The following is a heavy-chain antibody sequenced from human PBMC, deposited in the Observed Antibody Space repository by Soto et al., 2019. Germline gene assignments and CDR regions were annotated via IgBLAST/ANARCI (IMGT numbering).Heavy chain of an antibody. CDR2: IYYSGNA. Sequence: SETLSLTCTASGGSVGSGTYYWSWIRQPPGKGLEWIAYIYYSGNANYNPSLQSRATISIDTSKNQFYLKLNSVTAADTAVYYCARSDYYDSSCRYNCLDSWGRGTLVTVSS. V-gene: IGHV4-61*01. D-gene: IGHD3-22*01. J-gene: IGHJ5*01. CDR3: ARSDYYDSSCRYNCLDS. CDR1: GGSVGSGTYY.